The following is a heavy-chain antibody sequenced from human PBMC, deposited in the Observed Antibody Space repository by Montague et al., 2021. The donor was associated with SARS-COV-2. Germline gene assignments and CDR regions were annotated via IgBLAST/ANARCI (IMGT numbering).Heavy chain of an antibody. CDR1: GGSFSNFY. D-gene: IGHD3-22*01. V-gene: IGHV4-34*01. Sequence: SETLSLTCAVYGGSFSNFYWSRIRQPPGKGLEWTGEINHRGYIDYNPSLESRVTISVDTSKNQFSLKVNSVTAADTAVYYCASAPRNSFGYWAYWGQGTLLTVSS. J-gene: IGHJ4*02. CDR3: ASAPRNSFGYWAY. CDR2: INHRGYI.